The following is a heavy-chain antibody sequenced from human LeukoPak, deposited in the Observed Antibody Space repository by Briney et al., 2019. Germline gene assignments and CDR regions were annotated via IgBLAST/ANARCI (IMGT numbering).Heavy chain of an antibody. J-gene: IGHJ6*02. Sequence: PGGSLILSCAASGFTFSSYAMSWVRQAPGKGLEWVSDISGSGGSTYYAGSVRGRFTISRDNAKNTLYLQMNTLRVEDTAVYYCTRDLMDYDVSTGLHHYYMDVWGQGTTVTVSS. CDR3: TRDLMDYDVSTGLHHYYMDV. CDR2: ISGSGGST. D-gene: IGHD3-9*01. CDR1: GFTFSSYA. V-gene: IGHV3-23*01.